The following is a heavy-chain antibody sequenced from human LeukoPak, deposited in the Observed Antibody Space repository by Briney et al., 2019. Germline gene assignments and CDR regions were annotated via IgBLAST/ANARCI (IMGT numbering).Heavy chain of an antibody. CDR3: ARRVVIPKPYYYYYGMDV. CDR1: GGSISSSSYY. J-gene: IGHJ6*02. Sequence: SETLSLTCTVSGGSISSSSYYWGWIRQPPGKGLEWIGNIYYSGSTYYNPSLKSRVTISVDTSKNQFSLKLSSVTAADTAVYYCARRVVIPKPYYYYYGMDVWGQGTTVTVSS. CDR2: IYYSGST. V-gene: IGHV4-39*01. D-gene: IGHD3-22*01.